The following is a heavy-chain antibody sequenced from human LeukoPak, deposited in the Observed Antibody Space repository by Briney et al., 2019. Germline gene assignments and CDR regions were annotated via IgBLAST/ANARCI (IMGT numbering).Heavy chain of an antibody. J-gene: IGHJ6*03. D-gene: IGHD6-6*01. CDR2: MNPNSGNT. CDR3: ARGKRGIAARPPYYYYYMDV. Sequence: GASVKVSCMASGYTFTSYDINWVRQATGQGLEWMGWMNPNSGNTGYAQKFQGRVTMTRNTSISTAYMELSSLRSEDTAVYYCARGKRGIAARPPYYYYYMDVWGKGTTVTVSS. CDR1: GYTFTSYD. V-gene: IGHV1-8*01.